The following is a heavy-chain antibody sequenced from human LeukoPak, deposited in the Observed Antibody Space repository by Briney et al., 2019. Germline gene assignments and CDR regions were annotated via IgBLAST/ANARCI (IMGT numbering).Heavy chain of an antibody. CDR1: GGSISSYY. D-gene: IGHD6-13*01. Sequence: PSETLSLTCTVSGGSISSYYWSWIRQPPGKGLEWIGYIYYSGSTNYNPSLKSRVTISVDTSKNQFSLKLSSVTAADTAVYYCARTIPYSSSWTFNPFFDYWGQGTLVTVSS. V-gene: IGHV4-59*01. J-gene: IGHJ4*02. CDR2: IYYSGST. CDR3: ARTIPYSSSWTFNPFFDY.